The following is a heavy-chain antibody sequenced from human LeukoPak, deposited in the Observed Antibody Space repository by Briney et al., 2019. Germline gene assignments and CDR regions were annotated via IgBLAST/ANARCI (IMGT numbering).Heavy chain of an antibody. J-gene: IGHJ4*02. D-gene: IGHD4-11*01. CDR1: GFTFSDYT. CDR2: LSSTGLYV. CDR3: AREAYSHYGFDY. Sequence: KPGGSLRLSCAASGFTFSDYTMNWVRQAPGQGLEWVSSLSSTGLYVYYADSVRGRLTISRDNANNSLSLQMSSLRAEDTAVYYCAREAYSHYGFDYWGQGTLVTVSS. V-gene: IGHV3-21*01.